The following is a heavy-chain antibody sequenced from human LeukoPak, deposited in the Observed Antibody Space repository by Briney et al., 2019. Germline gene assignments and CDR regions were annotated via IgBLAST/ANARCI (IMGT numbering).Heavy chain of an antibody. Sequence: SETLSLTCTVSGGSVSSGSYYWSWIRQPPGKGLEWIGYIYYSGSTNYNPSLKSRVTISVDTSKNQFSLKLSSVTAADTAVYYCARDPLGAPDYWGQGTLVTVSS. CDR2: IYYSGST. J-gene: IGHJ4*02. CDR1: GGSVSSGSYY. CDR3: ARDPLGAPDY. V-gene: IGHV4-61*01. D-gene: IGHD1-26*01.